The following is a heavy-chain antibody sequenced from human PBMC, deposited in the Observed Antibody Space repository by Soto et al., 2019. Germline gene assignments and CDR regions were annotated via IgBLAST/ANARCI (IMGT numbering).Heavy chain of an antibody. CDR2: SRNKANSYTT. J-gene: IGHJ4*02. CDR3: ARGAYDYLWGNYRSLDH. D-gene: IGHD3-16*02. Sequence: GGSLRLSCAASGFSFSDHYMDWVRQAPGKGLEWVGRSRNKANSYTTEYAASVKGRFTISRDDSKNSLYLQMNSLKTEDTAVYYCARGAYDYLWGNYRSLDHWGQGTLVTVSS. CDR1: GFSFSDHY. V-gene: IGHV3-72*01.